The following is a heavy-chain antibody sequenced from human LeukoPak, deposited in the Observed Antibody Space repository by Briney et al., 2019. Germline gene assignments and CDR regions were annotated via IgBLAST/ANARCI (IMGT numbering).Heavy chain of an antibody. CDR3: ARGYFGVVIRRYYGMDV. J-gene: IGHJ6*02. Sequence: SETLSLTCAVYGGSFSGYYWSWIRQPPGKGLEWIGEINHSGSTNYNPSLKSRVTISVDTSKNQLSLKLSSVTAADTAVYYCARGYFGVVIRRYYGMDVWGQGTTVTVSS. D-gene: IGHD3-3*01. CDR1: GGSFSGYY. CDR2: INHSGST. V-gene: IGHV4-34*01.